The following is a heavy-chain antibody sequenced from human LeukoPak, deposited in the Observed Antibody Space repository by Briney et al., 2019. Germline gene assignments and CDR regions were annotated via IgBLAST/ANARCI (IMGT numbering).Heavy chain of an antibody. CDR3: ARYDGGXGPFDY. CDR2: IYHSGST. CDR1: GGSISSGGYY. J-gene: IGHJ4*02. D-gene: IGHD4-23*01. V-gene: IGHV4-30-2*01. Sequence: SETLSLTCTVSGGSISSGGYYWSWIRQPPGKGLEWIGYIYHSGSTYYNPSLKSRVTISVDRSKNQFSLKLSSVTAADTAVYYCARYDGGXGPFDYWGQGTLVTVSS.